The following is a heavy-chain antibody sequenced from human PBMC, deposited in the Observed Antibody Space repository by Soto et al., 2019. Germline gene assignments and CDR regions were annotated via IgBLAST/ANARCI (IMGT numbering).Heavy chain of an antibody. V-gene: IGHV4-30-2*01. CDR3: ARGYGMNFDY. Sequence: SETLSLTCAVFGGSISSGGYSCNWIRQPPGKGLEWMGEVNQSGSTNYNPSLKSRVTISVDTSKNQFSLKLSSVTAADTAVYYCARGYGMNFDYWGQGTLVAV. J-gene: IGHJ4*02. CDR2: VNQSGST. D-gene: IGHD5-18*01. CDR1: GGSISSGGYS.